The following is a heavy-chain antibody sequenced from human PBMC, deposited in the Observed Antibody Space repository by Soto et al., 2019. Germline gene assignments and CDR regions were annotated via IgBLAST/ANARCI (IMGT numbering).Heavy chain of an antibody. CDR3: ARGPYHHDAAGHFQPSYFDS. CDR2: IHYSGST. J-gene: IGHJ4*02. CDR1: GAYLSSSF. V-gene: IGHV4-59*01. Sequence: SETLSLTCTVSGAYLSSSFWSWIRQPPGKGLEWIGYIHYSGSTNYNPSLEPRVTMSVDTSRNQFSLKLSSVTAADTAVFYCARGPYHHDAAGHFQPSYFDSWGQGALVTVSS. D-gene: IGHD3-22*01.